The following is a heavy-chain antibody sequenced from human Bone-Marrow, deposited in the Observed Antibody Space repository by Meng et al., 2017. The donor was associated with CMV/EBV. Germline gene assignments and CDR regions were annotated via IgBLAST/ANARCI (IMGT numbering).Heavy chain of an antibody. D-gene: IGHD3-3*01. V-gene: IGHV4-30-4*01. J-gene: IGHJ4*02. CDR2: IYYSGST. Sequence: SGDYYWSWSRQPPGKGLEWIGYIYYSGSTYYNPSLKSRVTISVDTSKNQFSLKLSSVTAADTAVYYCARVLKGRFLEWPLPGVYFDYWGQGTLVTVSS. CDR3: ARVLKGRFLEWPLPGVYFDY. CDR1: SGDYY.